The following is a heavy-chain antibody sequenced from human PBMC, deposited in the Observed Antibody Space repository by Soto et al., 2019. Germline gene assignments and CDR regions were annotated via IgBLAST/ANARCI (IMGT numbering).Heavy chain of an antibody. CDR2: IYYSGST. J-gene: IGHJ5*02. CDR3: ARGYYGSGSFKDWFDP. CDR1: GGSISSGDYY. D-gene: IGHD3-10*01. Sequence: KTSETLSLTCTVSGGSISSGDYYWSWIRQPPGKGLEWIGYIYYSGSTYYNPSLKSRVTISVDTSKNQFSLKLSSVTAADTAVYYCARGYYGSGSFKDWFDPWGQGTLVTVSS. V-gene: IGHV4-30-4*01.